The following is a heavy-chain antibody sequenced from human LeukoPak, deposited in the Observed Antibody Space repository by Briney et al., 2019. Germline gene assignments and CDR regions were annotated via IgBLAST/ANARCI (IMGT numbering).Heavy chain of an antibody. CDR2: ISAYNGNT. V-gene: IGHV1-18*01. CDR3: ARVSIVVVPAAKEDWFDP. Sequence: ASVNVSCKASGYTFTSYGISWVRQAPGQGLEWMGWISAYNGNTNYAQKLQGRVTMTTDRSTSTAYMELRSLRSDDTAVYYCARVSIVVVPAAKEDWFDPWGQGTLVTVSS. CDR1: GYTFTSYG. D-gene: IGHD2-2*01. J-gene: IGHJ5*02.